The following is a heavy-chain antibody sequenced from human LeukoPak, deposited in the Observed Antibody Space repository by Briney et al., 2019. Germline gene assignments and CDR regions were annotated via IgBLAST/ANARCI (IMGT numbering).Heavy chain of an antibody. D-gene: IGHD2-2*01. CDR1: GYTFTGYY. J-gene: IGHJ4*02. CDR2: INPNSGGT. V-gene: IGHV1-2*02. Sequence: GASVKVSCKASGYTFTGYYMHWVRQAPGQGLEWMGWINPNSGGTNYARKFQGRVTMTRDTSISTAYMELSRLRSDDTAVYYCARDFFLGYCSRTSCDPGDYWGQGTLVTVSS. CDR3: ARDFFLGYCSRTSCDPGDY.